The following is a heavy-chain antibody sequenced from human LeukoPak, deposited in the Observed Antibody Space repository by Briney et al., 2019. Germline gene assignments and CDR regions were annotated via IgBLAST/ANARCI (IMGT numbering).Heavy chain of an antibody. CDR1: GFTFSSYG. V-gene: IGHV3-30*03. CDR2: ISYDGSNK. J-gene: IGHJ4*02. D-gene: IGHD6-19*01. Sequence: GGSLRLSCAASGFTFSSYGMHWVRQAPGKGLEWVAVISYDGSNKYYADSVKGRFTISRDNFKNTLYLQMDSLRVEDTAVYYCEGSAGFFDYWGQGTLVTVSS. CDR3: EGSAGFFDY.